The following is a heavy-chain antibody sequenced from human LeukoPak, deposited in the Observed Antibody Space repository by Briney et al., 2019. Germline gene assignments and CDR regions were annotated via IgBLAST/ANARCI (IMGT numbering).Heavy chain of an antibody. CDR1: GGSISSGSYY. J-gene: IGHJ4*02. CDR3: ARVPGHIHWNYFDY. CDR2: IYTSGST. D-gene: IGHD1-1*01. V-gene: IGHV4-61*02. Sequence: KASETLSPTCTVSGGSISSGSYYWSWIRQPAGKGLEWIGRIYTSGSTNYNPSLKSRVTISVDTSKNQFSLKLSSVTAADTAVYYCARVPGHIHWNYFDYWGQGTLVTVSS.